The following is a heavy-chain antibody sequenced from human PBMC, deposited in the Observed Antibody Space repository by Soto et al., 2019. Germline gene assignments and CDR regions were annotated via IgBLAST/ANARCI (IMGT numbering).Heavy chain of an antibody. D-gene: IGHD1-1*01. V-gene: IGHV3-30-3*01. CDR2: ISYDGSNK. CDR1: GFTFSNNA. Sequence: QVQLVESGGGVVQPGRSLRLSCAASGFTFSNNAMVWVRQAPGKGLEWVAVISYDGSNKYIAESVKGRFTISRDNSKNTLFLQMNSLRAKDTAVYYCARGTTTSAFSAMDVWGPGTTVTVSS. CDR3: ARGTTTSAFSAMDV. J-gene: IGHJ6*02.